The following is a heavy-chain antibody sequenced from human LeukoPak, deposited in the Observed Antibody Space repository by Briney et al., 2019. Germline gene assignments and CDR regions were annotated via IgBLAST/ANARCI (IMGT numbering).Heavy chain of an antibody. D-gene: IGHD3-22*01. CDR2: IYYIGST. V-gene: IGHV4-59*08. CDR1: GGSISSYD. Sequence: AETLSLTCTDSGGSISSYDWSWIRQPPGKGLEWIGYIYYIGSTNYYPYLKSRVTISVDTSKKQFSQKLSSVTAADTAVYYCARHRPSQRITMIVVGGDIWGQGTMVTVSS. J-gene: IGHJ3*02. CDR3: ARHRPSQRITMIVVGGDI.